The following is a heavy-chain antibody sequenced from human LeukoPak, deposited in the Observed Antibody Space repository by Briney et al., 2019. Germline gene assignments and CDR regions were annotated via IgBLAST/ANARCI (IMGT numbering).Heavy chain of an antibody. CDR1: GFPSRDYS. CDR2: ICISIGKT. V-gene: IGHV3-48*04. Sequence: PVGSLRLSCTASGFPSRDYSMNWVRQAPGKRLGWGSYICISIGKTNYTDSVRGGFTISADNPRTSPYLRMNSLRVQTTPVYSVARDHNYAFDNGAQGTLAAVPS. J-gene: IGHJ4*02. D-gene: IGHD1-1*01. CDR3: ARDHNYAFDN.